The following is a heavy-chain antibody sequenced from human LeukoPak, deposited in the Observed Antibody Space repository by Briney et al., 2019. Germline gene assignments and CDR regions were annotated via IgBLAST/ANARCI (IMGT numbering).Heavy chain of an antibody. J-gene: IGHJ4*02. V-gene: IGHV3-7*01. CDR1: GFTFSHFW. CDR3: AREDGYCSGGNCYSYFDS. Sequence: GGSLRLSCAASGFTFSHFWMSRVRQAPGKGLEWVAYIKKTGSETYYVDSVKGRFTITRDNTRNSLFLQMYSLRAEDTAVYFCAREDGYCSGGNCYSYFDSWGQGTLVTVSS. D-gene: IGHD2-15*01. CDR2: IKKTGSET.